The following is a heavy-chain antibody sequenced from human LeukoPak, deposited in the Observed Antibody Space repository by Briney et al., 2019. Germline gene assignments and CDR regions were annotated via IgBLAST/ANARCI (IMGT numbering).Heavy chain of an antibody. D-gene: IGHD3-22*01. Sequence: GGSLRLYCAASGFTFGSYGMSWVRQAPGKGLEWVSFITPNADRTSYADSVEGRFTISRDNPRNTLYMQMNSLRDEDTALYYCAIMHGYYDGSGYWVQWGQGTLVIVSS. CDR3: AIMHGYYDGSGYWVQ. V-gene: IGHV3-23*01. CDR2: ITPNADRT. J-gene: IGHJ1*01. CDR1: GFTFGSYG.